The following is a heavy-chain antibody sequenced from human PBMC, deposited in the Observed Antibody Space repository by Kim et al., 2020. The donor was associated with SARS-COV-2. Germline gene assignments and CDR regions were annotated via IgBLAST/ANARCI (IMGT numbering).Heavy chain of an antibody. CDR1: GGSFSGYY. Sequence: SETLSLTCAVYGGSFSGYYWSWIRQPPGKGLEWIGEINHSGSTNYNPSLKSRVTISVDTSKNQFSLKLSSVTAADTAVYYCASGGYSFIDYWGQGTLVTV. D-gene: IGHD5-18*01. CDR2: INHSGST. J-gene: IGHJ4*02. V-gene: IGHV4-34*01. CDR3: ASGGYSFIDY.